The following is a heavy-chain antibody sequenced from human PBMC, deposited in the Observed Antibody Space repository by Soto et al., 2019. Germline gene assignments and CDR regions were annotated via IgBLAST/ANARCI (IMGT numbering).Heavy chain of an antibody. CDR3: AKVQSGYWYFHL. CDR2: IGGGVI. V-gene: IGHV3-23*01. CDR1: GFTFSNYA. J-gene: IGHJ2*01. D-gene: IGHD1-26*01. Sequence: EVQLLESGGGLVQPGGSLRLSCAASGFTFSNYALIWARQAPGKGLEWVSAIGGGVIHYADSVKGRFIISRDNSRDTLDLEMNSLRAEDTAVYFCAKVQSGYWYFHLWGRGTLVTVSS.